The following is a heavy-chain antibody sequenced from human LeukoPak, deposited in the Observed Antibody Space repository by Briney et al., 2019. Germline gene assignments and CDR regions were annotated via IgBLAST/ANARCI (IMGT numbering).Heavy chain of an antibody. CDR3: AKDMVRGVHGMDV. CDR2: ISWNSGSI. Sequence: GRSLRLSCAASGFTFDGYAMHWVRQAPGKGLEWVSGISWNSGSIGYADSVKGRFTISRDNAKNSLYLQMNSLRAEDTALYYCAKDMVRGVHGMDVWGQGTTVTVSS. V-gene: IGHV3-9*01. CDR1: GFTFDGYA. D-gene: IGHD3-10*01. J-gene: IGHJ6*02.